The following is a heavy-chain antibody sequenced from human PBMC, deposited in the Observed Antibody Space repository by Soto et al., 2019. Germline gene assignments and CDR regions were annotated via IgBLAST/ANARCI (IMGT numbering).Heavy chain of an antibody. J-gene: IGHJ4*02. V-gene: IGHV3-33*01. Sequence: QVQLVESGGGVVQPGRSLRLSCAASGFTFSSYGMHWVRQAPGKGLEWVAVIWYDGSHKYYADSVKGRFTISRDNSKNTLYLQMNSLRAEDTAVYYCARDRDFDYWGQGTLVTVSS. CDR1: GFTFSSYG. CDR3: ARDRDFDY. CDR2: IWYDGSHK.